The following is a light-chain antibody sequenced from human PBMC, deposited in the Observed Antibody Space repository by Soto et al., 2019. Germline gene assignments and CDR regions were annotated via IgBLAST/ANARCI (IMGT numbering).Light chain of an antibody. J-gene: IGKJ3*01. CDR3: QQHNSYPIT. Sequence: IQLTQSPSSLSASVGDRVTITCRASQGISSYLAWYQQKPGKAPKLLIYAASTLQSGVPSRFSGSGSGTDFTLTISSLQPEDFATYYCQQHNSYPITFGPGTKVDIK. CDR1: QGISSY. V-gene: IGKV1-9*01. CDR2: AAS.